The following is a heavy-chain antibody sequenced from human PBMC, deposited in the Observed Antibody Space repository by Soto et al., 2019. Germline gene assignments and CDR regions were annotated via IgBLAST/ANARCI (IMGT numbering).Heavy chain of an antibody. CDR3: GRPHYESNTFYSFFDY. CDR1: DGSFSGYY. CDR2: IFHGGST. Sequence: SETLSLTCAVYDGSFSGYYWSWIRQPPGKGLEWIGEIFHGGSTDYSPSLKSRVTISVDTSQNQFSLELSSVTAADTAVYYCGRPHYESNTFYSFFDYWGQGTLVTVSS. J-gene: IGHJ4*02. D-gene: IGHD3-22*01. V-gene: IGHV4-34*12.